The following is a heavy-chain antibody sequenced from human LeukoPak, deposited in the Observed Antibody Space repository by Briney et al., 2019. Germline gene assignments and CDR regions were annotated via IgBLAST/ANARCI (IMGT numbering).Heavy chain of an antibody. Sequence: PSETLSLTCTVSGGSISSYYWSWIRQPPGKGLEWIGYIYYSGSTNYNPSLKSRVTISVDTSKNQFSLKLSSVTAADTAVYYCARDSVYSGYDYRAFDYWGQGTLVTVSS. CDR1: GGSISSYY. J-gene: IGHJ4*02. CDR2: IYYSGST. V-gene: IGHV4-59*12. D-gene: IGHD5-12*01. CDR3: ARDSVYSGYDYRAFDY.